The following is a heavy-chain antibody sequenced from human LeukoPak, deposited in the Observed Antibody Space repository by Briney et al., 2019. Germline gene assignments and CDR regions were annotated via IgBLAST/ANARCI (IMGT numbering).Heavy chain of an antibody. J-gene: IGHJ4*02. V-gene: IGHV3-74*01. CDR3: ATVDMGATIGY. CDR2: ISPDGTGT. Sequence: GGSLSLSCAASGFTFRSYWMHWVRQAPERGLVWVSRISPDGTGTNYADSVKGRFTNSRDNAKNTLYLQMNSLRVEDTAVYYCATVDMGATIGYWGQGTLVTVSS. D-gene: IGHD1-26*01. CDR1: GFTFRSYW.